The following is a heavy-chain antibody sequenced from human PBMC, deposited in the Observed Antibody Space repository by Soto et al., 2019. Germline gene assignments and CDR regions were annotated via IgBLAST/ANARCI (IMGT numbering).Heavy chain of an antibody. CDR2: ISSSSSTI. J-gene: IGHJ4*02. V-gene: IGHV3-11*04. CDR3: ASQSSEWLLFAS. D-gene: IGHD5-12*01. Sequence: GGSLRLSCASSGCTFSDYYMILIRQAPGKGLEWVSYISSSSSTIYYADSVKGRFTISRDNAKNSLYLQMNSLRAEDTAVYYCASQSSEWLLFASWGQGTLVTVSS. CDR1: GCTFSDYY.